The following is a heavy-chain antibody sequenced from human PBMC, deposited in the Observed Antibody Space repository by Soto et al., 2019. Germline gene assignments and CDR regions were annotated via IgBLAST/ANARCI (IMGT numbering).Heavy chain of an antibody. J-gene: IGHJ4*02. CDR1: GFTFSIYV. CDR3: AIVFGVASDSFDY. D-gene: IGHD3-3*01. Sequence: GGSLRLSCTASGFTFSIYVMHWIRQAPGKGLEWVAFTSYDSSTKYYADSVKGRFTVSRDNSKNTLYLQMNSLRPEDTAVYYCAIVFGVASDSFDYWGQGTPVTVSS. CDR2: TSYDSSTK. V-gene: IGHV3-30-3*01.